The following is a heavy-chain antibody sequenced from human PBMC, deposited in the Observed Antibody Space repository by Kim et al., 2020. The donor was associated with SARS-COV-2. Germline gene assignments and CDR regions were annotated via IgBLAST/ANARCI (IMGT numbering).Heavy chain of an antibody. V-gene: IGHV3-23*01. Sequence: GGSLRLSCAASGFTLSSQAVSWVRQAAGKGLDWVSTISGGGTTFYADSVKRRFTIPRDISKNTLHLLMNSLRVEDTAVYHCAGRGEVVPTAPGNYLDYWGQGTLVTVSS. CDR1: GFTLSSQA. CDR3: AGRGEVVPTAPGNYLDY. CDR2: ISGGGTT. J-gene: IGHJ4*02. D-gene: IGHD2-15*01.